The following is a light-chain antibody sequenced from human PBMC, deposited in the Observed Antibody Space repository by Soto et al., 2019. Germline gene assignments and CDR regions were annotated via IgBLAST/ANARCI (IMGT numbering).Light chain of an antibody. J-gene: IGLJ2*01. V-gene: IGLV6-57*04. Sequence: FMLTQPPSVSESPGKTVTISCTRTTGRITSNYVQWYQHRPGSAPSTVIDADNLRPSEVPDRFSGSVDGSSNSASLTISGLEPEDEADYYCQSYDNTNVVFGGGTKVTVL. CDR2: ADN. CDR3: QSYDNTNVV. CDR1: TGRITSNY.